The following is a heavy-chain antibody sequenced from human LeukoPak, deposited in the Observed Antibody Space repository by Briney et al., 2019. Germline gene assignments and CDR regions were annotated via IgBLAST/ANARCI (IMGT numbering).Heavy chain of an antibody. CDR1: GYTFTSYA. CDR2: INPNSGGT. CDR3: AREQQLVLRNAFDI. D-gene: IGHD6-13*01. J-gene: IGHJ3*02. V-gene: IGHV1-2*02. Sequence: ASVKVSCKASGYTFTSYAMNWVRQAPGQGLEWMGWINPNSGGTNYAQKFQGRVTMTRDTSISTAYMELSRLRSDDTAVYYCAREQQLVLRNAFDIWGQGTMVTVSS.